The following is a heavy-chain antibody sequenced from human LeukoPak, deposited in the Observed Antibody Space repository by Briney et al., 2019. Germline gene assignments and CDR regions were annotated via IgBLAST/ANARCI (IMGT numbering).Heavy chain of an antibody. CDR3: AKDIGSYYYDSSGYYSGAFDI. J-gene: IGHJ3*02. CDR1: GFTFSSYA. D-gene: IGHD3-22*01. V-gene: IGHV3-30*04. CDR2: ISYDGSNK. Sequence: GGSLRLSCAASGFTFSSYAMHWVRQAPGKGLEWVAVISYDGSNKYYADSVKGRFTISRDNAKNSLYLQMNSLRAEDTALYYCAKDIGSYYYDSSGYYSGAFDIWGQGTMVTVSS.